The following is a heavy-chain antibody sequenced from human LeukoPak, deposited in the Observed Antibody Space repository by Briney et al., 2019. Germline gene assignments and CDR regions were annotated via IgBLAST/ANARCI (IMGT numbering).Heavy chain of an antibody. CDR3: ARDRGSGSYYDY. CDR2: ISSSGSTI. Sequence: GSLRLSCAASGSTFSSYEMNWVRQAPGKGLEWVSYISSSGSTIYYADSVKGRFTISRDNAKNSLYLQMNSLRAEDTAVYYCARDRGSGSYYDYWGQGTLVTVSS. CDR1: GSTFSSYE. D-gene: IGHD1-26*01. V-gene: IGHV3-48*03. J-gene: IGHJ4*02.